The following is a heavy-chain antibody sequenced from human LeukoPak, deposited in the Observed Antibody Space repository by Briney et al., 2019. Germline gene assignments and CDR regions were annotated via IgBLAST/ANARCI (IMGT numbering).Heavy chain of an antibody. J-gene: IGHJ4*02. CDR3: ASITMVRGY. D-gene: IGHD3-10*01. Sequence: SETLSLTRAVYGGSFSGYYWSWIRQPPGKGLEWIGEINHSGRTNYIPSLKSRITISVDTSKNQFSLKLSSVTAADTAVYYCASITMVRGYWRQGTLVTVSS. CDR2: INHSGRT. CDR1: GGSFSGYY. V-gene: IGHV4-34*01.